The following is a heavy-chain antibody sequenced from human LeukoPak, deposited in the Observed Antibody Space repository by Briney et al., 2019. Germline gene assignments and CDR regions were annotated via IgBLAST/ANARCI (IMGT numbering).Heavy chain of an antibody. D-gene: IGHD2-8*01. CDR1: GFTFDDYA. Sequence: GGSLRLSCAASGFTFDDYAMHWVRQAPGKGLEWVSGISWNSGSIGYADSVKGRFTISRDNAKNSLYLQMNSLRAEDTAVYYCARDSVRNDYWGQGTLVTVSS. J-gene: IGHJ4*02. CDR2: ISWNSGSI. V-gene: IGHV3-9*01. CDR3: ARDSVRNDY.